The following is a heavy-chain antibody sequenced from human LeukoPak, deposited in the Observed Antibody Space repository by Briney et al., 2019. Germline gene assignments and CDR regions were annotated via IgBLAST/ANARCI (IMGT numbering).Heavy chain of an antibody. CDR2: INHSGST. D-gene: IGHD3-10*01. Sequence: PSETLSLTCAVYGGSFSGYYWSWIRQPPGKGLEWIGEINHSGSTNYNPSLKNRVTISLDTSKNQFSLKVISMTAADTAAYYCTKSDGYGLIRICGRGTMVTVSS. V-gene: IGHV4-34*01. CDR1: GGSFSGYY. J-gene: IGHJ3*02. CDR3: TKSDGYGLIRI.